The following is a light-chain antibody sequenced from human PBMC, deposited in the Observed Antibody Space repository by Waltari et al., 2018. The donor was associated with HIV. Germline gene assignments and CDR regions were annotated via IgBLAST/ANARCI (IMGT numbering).Light chain of an antibody. J-gene: IGKJ2*01. CDR3: HQYYSSPHT. Sequence: VMTQSPDSLTVSLGGRATINCESSQTTLYSANNKSYVAWYQEKPGQPPKLLIYWASARESGVPDRFSGSGSGTHFTLSISSLQAEDVGIYYCHQYYSSPHTFGQGTNLEI. V-gene: IGKV4-1*01. CDR2: WAS. CDR1: QTTLYSANNKSY.